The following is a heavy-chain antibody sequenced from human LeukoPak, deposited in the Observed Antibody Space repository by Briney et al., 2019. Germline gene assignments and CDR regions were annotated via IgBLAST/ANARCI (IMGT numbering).Heavy chain of an antibody. Sequence: PSETLSLTCTVSGGSISSSSYYWSWIRQPPGKGLEWIGYIYYSGSTNYNPSLKSRVTISVDTSKNQFSLKLSSVTAADTAVYYCARVGYCSGGSCSRAPFDYWGQGTLVTVSS. V-gene: IGHV4-61*05. D-gene: IGHD2-15*01. J-gene: IGHJ4*02. CDR2: IYYSGST. CDR3: ARVGYCSGGSCSRAPFDY. CDR1: GGSISSSSYY.